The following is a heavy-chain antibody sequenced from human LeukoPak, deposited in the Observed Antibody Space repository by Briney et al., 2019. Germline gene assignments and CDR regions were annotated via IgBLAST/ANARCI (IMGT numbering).Heavy chain of an antibody. J-gene: IGHJ5*02. CDR2: IYYSGST. D-gene: IGHD4-17*01. CDR3: VRRDYGDYIQQYNWFDP. V-gene: IGHV4-31*03. Sequence: SQTLSLTCTVSGVSISSGGYYWSWIRQHPGKGLEWIGYIYYSGSTYYNPSLKSRVTISVDTSKNQFSLKLSSVTAADTTVYYCVRRDYGDYIQQYNWFDPWGQGTLVTVSS. CDR1: GVSISSGGYY.